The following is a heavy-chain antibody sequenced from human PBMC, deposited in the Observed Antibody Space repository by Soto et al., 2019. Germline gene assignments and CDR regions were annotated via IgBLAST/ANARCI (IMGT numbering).Heavy chain of an antibody. CDR1: GYTFTSYG. J-gene: IGHJ4*02. V-gene: IGHV1-18*01. Sequence: ASVKGSCKASGYTFTSYGISGVRQAPGQGLEWMGWISAYNGNTNYAQKLQGRVTMTTDTSTSTAYMELRSLRSDDTAVYYCARSNIVVVVAATEIDYWGQGTLVTVSS. CDR3: ARSNIVVVVAATEIDY. D-gene: IGHD2-15*01. CDR2: ISAYNGNT.